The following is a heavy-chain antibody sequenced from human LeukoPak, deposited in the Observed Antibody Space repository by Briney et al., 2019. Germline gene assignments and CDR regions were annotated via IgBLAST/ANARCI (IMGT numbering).Heavy chain of an antibody. Sequence: SVKVSCKASGGTFSSYAISWVRQAPGQGLEWMGGIIPIFGTANYAQKFQGRVTITTDESTSTAYMELSSLRSEDTAVYYCAVKWVAVAGGPYNWFDPWGQGTLVTVPS. CDR2: IIPIFGTA. V-gene: IGHV1-69*05. CDR1: GGTFSSYA. D-gene: IGHD6-19*01. CDR3: AVKWVAVAGGPYNWFDP. J-gene: IGHJ5*02.